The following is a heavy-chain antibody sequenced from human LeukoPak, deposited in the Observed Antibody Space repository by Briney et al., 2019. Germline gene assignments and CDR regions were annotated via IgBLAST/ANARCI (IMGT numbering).Heavy chain of an antibody. Sequence: PGGSLRLSCAASGFAFSDYYMSWIRQAPGEGLEGVAVISYHGSNKYYADSVKGRFTISRDNSKNTLYLQMNSLGAEDTAVYYCARGQHRIAAAATGVGFDYWGQGTLVTVSS. D-gene: IGHD6-13*01. CDR3: ARGQHRIAAAATGVGFDY. CDR1: GFAFSDYY. CDR2: ISYHGSNK. V-gene: IGHV3-30*03. J-gene: IGHJ4*02.